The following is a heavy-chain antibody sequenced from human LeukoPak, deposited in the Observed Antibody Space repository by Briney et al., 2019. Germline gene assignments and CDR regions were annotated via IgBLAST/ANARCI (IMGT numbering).Heavy chain of an antibody. Sequence: GGSLRLSCAASGFTFSSYSMNWVRQAPGKGLEWVSYISSSSSTIYYADSVKGRFTISRDNSKNTLYLQMNSLRAEDTAVYYCAKDVTVTHYYYYYGMDVWGQGTTVTVSS. CDR1: GFTFSSYS. D-gene: IGHD4-17*01. CDR3: AKDVTVTHYYYYYGMDV. V-gene: IGHV3-48*01. J-gene: IGHJ6*02. CDR2: ISSSSSTI.